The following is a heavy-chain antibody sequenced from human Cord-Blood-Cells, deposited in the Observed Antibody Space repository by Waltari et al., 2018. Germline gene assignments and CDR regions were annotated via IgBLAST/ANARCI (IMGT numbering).Heavy chain of an antibody. V-gene: IGHV4-39*01. CDR3: ARRKKSLLEWPAYYFDY. D-gene: IGHD3-3*01. J-gene: IGHJ4*02. CDR2: IYYSGST. Sequence: QLQLQESGPGLVKPSETLSLTCTVSGGSISSSSYYWGWIRQPPGKGLEWIGIIYYSGSTYYNPSLKSRVTISVDTSKNQFSLKLSSVTAADTAVYYCARRKKSLLEWPAYYFDYWGQGTLVTVSS. CDR1: GGSISSSSYY.